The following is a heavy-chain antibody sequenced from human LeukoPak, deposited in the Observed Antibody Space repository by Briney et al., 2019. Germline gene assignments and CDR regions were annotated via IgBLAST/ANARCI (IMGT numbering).Heavy chain of an antibody. CDR1: GFTFSSYG. D-gene: IGHD2-21*02. V-gene: IGHV3-33*01. CDR3: AREREVTWFDP. CDR2: TWYDGSNK. Sequence: GGSLRLSCAASGFTFSSYGMHWVRQAPGKGLEWVAVTWYDGSNKYYADSVKGRFTISRDNSKNTLYLQMNSLRAEDTAVYYCAREREVTWFDPWGQGTLVTVSS. J-gene: IGHJ5*02.